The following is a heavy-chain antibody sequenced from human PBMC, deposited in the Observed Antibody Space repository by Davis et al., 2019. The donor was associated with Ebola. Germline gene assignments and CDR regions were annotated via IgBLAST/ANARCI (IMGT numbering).Heavy chain of an antibody. CDR2: ISYDGSNK. CDR1: GFTFSSYA. D-gene: IGHD3-22*01. J-gene: IGHJ4*02. Sequence: GESLKISCAASGFTFSSYAMHWVRQAPGKGLEWVAVISYDGSNKYYADSVKGRFTISRDNSKSTLYLQMNSLRAEDTAVYYCARTYDGFDYWGQGTLVTVSS. CDR3: ARTYDGFDY. V-gene: IGHV3-30-3*01.